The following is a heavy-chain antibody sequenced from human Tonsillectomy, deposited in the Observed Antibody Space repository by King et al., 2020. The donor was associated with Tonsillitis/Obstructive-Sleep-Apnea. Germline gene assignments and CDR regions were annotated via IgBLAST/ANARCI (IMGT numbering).Heavy chain of an antibody. J-gene: IGHJ3*02. Sequence: VQLQQWGAGLLKPSETLSLTCAVYGGSLSGYYWSWIRQSPGKGLEWIGEIEHSGSTNYNPSLKSRVTISLDTSKNQFSLKLSSVTAADTALYFCAREGSHNGFDIWGQGTMVTVSS. CDR3: AREGSHNGFDI. CDR2: IEHSGST. V-gene: IGHV4-34*01. CDR1: GGSLSGYY.